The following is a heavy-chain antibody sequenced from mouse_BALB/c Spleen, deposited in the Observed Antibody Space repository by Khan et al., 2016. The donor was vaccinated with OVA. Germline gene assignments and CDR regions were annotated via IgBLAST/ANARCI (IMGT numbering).Heavy chain of an antibody. J-gene: IGHJ3*01. Sequence: QVQLQQSGAELARPGASVKLSCKASGYTFTDYNINWVKQRTGQGLEWIGEIYPGSNNTYYNEKFKGKATLTADKSSSTAYMQLSSLTSEDSAGYCCAREWGAWFPYWGQGTLVTVSA. CDR3: AREWGAWFPY. V-gene: IGHV1-77*01. CDR1: GYTFTDYN. CDR2: IYPGSNNT.